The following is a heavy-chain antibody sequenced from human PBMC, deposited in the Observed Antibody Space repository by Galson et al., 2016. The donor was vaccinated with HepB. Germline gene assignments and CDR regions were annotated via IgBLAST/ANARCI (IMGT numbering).Heavy chain of an antibody. V-gene: IGHV3-23*01. Sequence: SLRLSCAASGFTFSSYSMAWVRQAPGKGLEWVSKICFSADHTYYADSVTGRFTISRDNSKNALFLEMSNLRTEDTAVFYCAKNPGNGWFDPWGQGTLVTVS. CDR1: GFTFSSYS. D-gene: IGHD1-14*01. CDR2: ICFSADHT. CDR3: AKNPGNGWFDP. J-gene: IGHJ5*02.